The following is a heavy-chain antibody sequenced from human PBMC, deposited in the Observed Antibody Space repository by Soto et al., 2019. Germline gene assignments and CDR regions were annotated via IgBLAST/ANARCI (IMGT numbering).Heavy chain of an antibody. CDR3: ARELGIAVAGSNWFDP. V-gene: IGHV1-69*13. J-gene: IGHJ5*02. CDR1: GGTFSSYA. D-gene: IGHD6-19*01. CDR2: IIPIFGTA. Sequence: ASVKVSCKASGGTFSSYAISWVRQAPGQGLEWMGGIIPIFGTANYAQKFQGRVTITADESTSTAYMELSSLRSEDTAVYYCARELGIAVAGSNWFDPWGQGTLVTVSS.